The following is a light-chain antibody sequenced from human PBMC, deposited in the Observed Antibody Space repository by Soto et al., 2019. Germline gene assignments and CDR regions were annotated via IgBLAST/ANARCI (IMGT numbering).Light chain of an antibody. CDR1: SSDFGGYDS. CDR2: EVS. Sequence: HSALTQPPSASGSPGQSVTISCTGTSSDFGGYDSVSWFQQHPGKAPKLIVFEVSKRPSGVPNRFSGSTSGNTASLTVSGLQAEDEAHYYCSSYAGNNNFLFGGGTQLTVL. J-gene: IGLJ3*02. CDR3: SSYAGNNNFL. V-gene: IGLV2-8*01.